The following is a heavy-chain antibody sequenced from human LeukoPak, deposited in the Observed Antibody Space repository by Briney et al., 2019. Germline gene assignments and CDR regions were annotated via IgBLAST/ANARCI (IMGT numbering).Heavy chain of an antibody. CDR1: GGSISSYY. CDR2: IYTSGST. CDR3: ARGLIRGRLNTGSSRWFDP. D-gene: IGHD1-14*01. J-gene: IGHJ5*02. Sequence: PSGTLSLTCTVSGGSISSYYRSWIRQPAGKGLEWIGRIYTSGSTNYNPSLKSRVTMSVDTSKNQFSLKLSSVTAADTAVYYCARGLIRGRLNTGSSRWFDPWGQGTLVTVSS. V-gene: IGHV4-4*07.